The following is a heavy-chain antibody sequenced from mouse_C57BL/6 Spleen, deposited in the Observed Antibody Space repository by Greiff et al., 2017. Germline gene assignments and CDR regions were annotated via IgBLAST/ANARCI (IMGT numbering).Heavy chain of an antibody. CDR3: ARYYYGSSYAMDY. CDR2: IYPGSGST. CDR1: GYTFTSYW. Sequence: VQLQQPGAELVKPGASVKMSCKASGYTFTSYWITWVKQRPGQGLEWLGDIYPGSGSTNYNEKFKSKATLTVYTSSRTAYLQLSSLTSEDSAVYYCARYYYGSSYAMDYWGQGTSVTVSS. J-gene: IGHJ4*01. D-gene: IGHD1-1*01. V-gene: IGHV1-55*01.